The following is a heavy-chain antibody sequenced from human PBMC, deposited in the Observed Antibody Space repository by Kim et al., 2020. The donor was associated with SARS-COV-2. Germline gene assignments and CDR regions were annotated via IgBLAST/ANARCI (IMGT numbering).Heavy chain of an antibody. CDR2: I. J-gene: IGHJ4*02. Sequence: IYYVDSVKGRFTVSRDNAKNSLFLQMASLRAEDTAVYYCAKLKWASVGEYWGQGTLVTVSS. CDR3: AKLKWASVGEY. D-gene: IGHD3-16*01. V-gene: IGHV3-7*01.